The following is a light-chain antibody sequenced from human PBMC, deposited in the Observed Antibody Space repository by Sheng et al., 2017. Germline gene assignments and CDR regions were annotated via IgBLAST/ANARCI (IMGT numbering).Light chain of an antibody. Sequence: EIVLTQSPVTLSLSPGDRATLSCRASQRVDSTYIAWYQQKPGQAPRLLIYAASERATGTPDRFSGSGSGTDFTLTISRLEPDDFAVYYCQQRSNWPPLTFGGGTKVEIK. J-gene: IGKJ4*01. CDR3: QQRSNWPPLT. CDR1: QRVDSTY. V-gene: IGKV3D-20*02. CDR2: AAS.